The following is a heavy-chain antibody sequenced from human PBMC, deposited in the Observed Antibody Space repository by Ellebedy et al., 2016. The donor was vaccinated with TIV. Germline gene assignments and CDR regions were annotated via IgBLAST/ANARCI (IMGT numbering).Heavy chain of an antibody. D-gene: IGHD4-17*01. CDR3: AKALDYGDGYGMNV. CDR2: IWHDGSNK. V-gene: IGHV3-30*02. Sequence: PGGSLRLSCAAPGFIFSSYGMHWVRQAPGKGLEWVAVIWHDGSNKYYADSVKGRFTISRDNSKNTLDLQMNSLRAEDTAVYYCAKALDYGDGYGMNVWGQGTTVTVSS. CDR1: GFIFSSYG. J-gene: IGHJ6*02.